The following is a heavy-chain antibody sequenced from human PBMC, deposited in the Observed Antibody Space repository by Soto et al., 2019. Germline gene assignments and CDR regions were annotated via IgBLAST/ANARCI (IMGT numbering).Heavy chain of an antibody. J-gene: IGHJ6*02. CDR2: ISKGRSTK. Sequence: HPGGSLRLSCAASGFTFSSYSMNWVRQAPGKGLEWVSNISKGRSTKYYVGSVKGRFTISRDNAKNSLYLQMNSLRAEDTAVYYCARDISLAGYSSSSLYYYGMDVWGQGTTVTVSS. D-gene: IGHD6-6*01. CDR1: GFTFSSYS. CDR3: ARDISLAGYSSSSLYYYGMDV. V-gene: IGHV3-48*04.